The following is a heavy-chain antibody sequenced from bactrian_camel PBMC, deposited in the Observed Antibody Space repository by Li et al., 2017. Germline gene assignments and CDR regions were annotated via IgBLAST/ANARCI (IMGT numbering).Heavy chain of an antibody. J-gene: IGHJ4*01. CDR3: AGGPPRTVVVGCGEKYRY. Sequence: QLVESGGGLVQPGGSLRLSCSASGFTFSDYAMTWVRQVPGKGLEWVSVILYSGSTTYYADSVKGRFTISQDKAKNTVYLQMNSLEPEDTAVYYCAGGPPRTVVVGCGEKYRYWGQGTQVTVS. V-gene: IGHV3S40*01. CDR1: GFTFSDYA. CDR2: ILYSGSTT. D-gene: IGHD6*01.